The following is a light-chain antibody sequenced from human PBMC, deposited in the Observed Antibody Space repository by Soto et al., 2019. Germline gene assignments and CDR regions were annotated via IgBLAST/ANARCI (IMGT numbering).Light chain of an antibody. CDR1: SSDVGRYNY. V-gene: IGLV2-14*01. CDR3: SSYTSSSTDV. CDR2: DVT. J-gene: IGLJ1*01. Sequence: QSVLTQPASVSGSPGQSITISCTGTSSDVGRYNYVSWYQQHPGKAPKLMVSDVTNRPSGVSNRFSGSKSGNTASLTISGLQAEDEADYYCSSYTSSSTDVFGTGTKVTVL.